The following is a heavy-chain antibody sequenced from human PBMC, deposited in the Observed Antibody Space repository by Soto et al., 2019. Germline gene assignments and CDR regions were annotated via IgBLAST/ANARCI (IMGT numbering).Heavy chain of an antibody. CDR2: IGTAGDT. D-gene: IGHD2-15*01. V-gene: IGHV3-13*01. CDR1: GFTFSGFD. J-gene: IGHJ4*02. CDR3: ARGQEVGAHFFDS. Sequence: ESGGNLVQPGGSLRLSCEASGFTFSGFDMHWVRQPTGKGLEWVSTIGTAGDTYYAVSVKGRFTISRDNAKNSLSLQMNSLRAGDTAVYFCARGQEVGAHFFDSWGQGTQVNVSS.